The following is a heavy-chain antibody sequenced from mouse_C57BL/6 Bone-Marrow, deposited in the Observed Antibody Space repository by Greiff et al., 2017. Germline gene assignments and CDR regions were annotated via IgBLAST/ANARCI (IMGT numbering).Heavy chain of an antibody. J-gene: IGHJ2*01. CDR2: IDPSDSYT. Sequence: QVQLQQPGAELVMPGASVKLSCKASGYTFTSYWMHWVKQRPGQGLEWIGEIDPSDSYTNYNQKFKGKSTLTVDKSSSTAYMQLSSLTSEDSAVYYCARGLITYFDYWGQGTTLTVSS. V-gene: IGHV1-69*01. CDR1: GYTFTSYW. CDR3: ARGLITYFDY. D-gene: IGHD1-1*01.